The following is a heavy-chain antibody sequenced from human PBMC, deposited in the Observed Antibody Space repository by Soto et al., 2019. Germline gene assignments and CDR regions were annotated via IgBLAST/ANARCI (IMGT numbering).Heavy chain of an antibody. Sequence: VASVKVSCKASGYTFTGYFMHWVRQAPGQGLEWMGWINPNSGATKYAQKFQGRVTLSRDTSISTAYMELSGLRSDDMAVYYCARGGGTILAPLPWGQGTLVTVSS. CDR3: ARGGGTILAPLP. V-gene: IGHV1-2*02. J-gene: IGHJ5*02. CDR2: INPNSGAT. CDR1: GYTFTGYF. D-gene: IGHD3-3*01.